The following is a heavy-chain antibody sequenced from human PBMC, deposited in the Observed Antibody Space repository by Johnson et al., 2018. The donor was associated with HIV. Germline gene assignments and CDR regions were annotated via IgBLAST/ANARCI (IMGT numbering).Heavy chain of an antibody. CDR3: ARRMVVGYHALDF. J-gene: IGHJ3*01. V-gene: IGHV3-30*03. CDR1: GLTFSSYG. Sequence: QVQLVESGGGVVQPGRSLRLSCAASGLTFSSYGMHWVRQAPGKGLEGVAVISYDGSNKYYADYVKGRFTISRDNSKNTLYLQMNSLRAEDTAVYYCARRMVVGYHALDFWGQGTVVSVPS. D-gene: IGHD2-21*01. CDR2: ISYDGSNK.